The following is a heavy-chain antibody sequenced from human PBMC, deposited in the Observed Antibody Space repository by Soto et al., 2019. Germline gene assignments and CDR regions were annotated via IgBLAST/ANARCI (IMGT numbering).Heavy chain of an antibody. CDR1: AGSISRSNYY. Sequence: QLQLQESGPGLVKPSETLSLTCTVSAGSISRSNYYWGWIRQPPGKGLEWIGSMYSSGNTYYNPYLKSPVTISVDTSKNQFSLKLTSVTAADTAVYYCARQPYDSSGYYYGAWGQGTLVTVSS. CDR3: ARQPYDSSGYYYGA. D-gene: IGHD3-22*01. J-gene: IGHJ5*02. CDR2: MYSSGNT. V-gene: IGHV4-39*01.